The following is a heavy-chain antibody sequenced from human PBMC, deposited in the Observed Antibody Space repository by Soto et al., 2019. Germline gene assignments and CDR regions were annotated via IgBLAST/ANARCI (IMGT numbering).Heavy chain of an antibody. D-gene: IGHD4-17*01. CDR2: INAGNGNT. V-gene: IGHV1-3*01. CDR3: ARDPYDYGDHDDYFDY. Sequence: ASVKVSCKTSGFTFTDYVIHWVRQASGQRLEWMGWINAGNGNTKYSQKFQGRVTITRDTSASTVYMELSSLRPENTAVYYCARDPYDYGDHDDYFDYWGQGTLVTVSS. J-gene: IGHJ4*02. CDR1: GFTFTDYV.